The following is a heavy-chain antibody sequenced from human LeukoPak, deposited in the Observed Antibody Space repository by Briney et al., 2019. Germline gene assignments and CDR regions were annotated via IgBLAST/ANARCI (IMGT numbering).Heavy chain of an antibody. CDR1: GGSISGYY. CDR2: IYYGGTT. J-gene: IGHJ4*02. Sequence: SETLSLTCTVSGGSISGYYWSWIRQPPGKGLEWIAYIYYGGTTNYNPSLKSRLTISVDTSKNQFSLRLSSVTAADTAVYFCARHDNNGGAAPDFDYWGQGTLVTVSS. V-gene: IGHV4-59*08. D-gene: IGHD7-27*01. CDR3: ARHDNNGGAAPDFDY.